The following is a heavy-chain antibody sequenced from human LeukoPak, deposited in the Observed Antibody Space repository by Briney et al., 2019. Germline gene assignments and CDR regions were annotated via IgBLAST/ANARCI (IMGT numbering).Heavy chain of an antibody. CDR2: IYYSGST. CDR1: GGSISSYY. CDR3: ARDTVTAFDC. Sequence: SETLSLTCTVSGGSISSYYWSWIRQPPGKGLEWIGYIYYSGSTNYNPSLKSRVTISVDTSKNQFSLKLSSVTAADTAVYYCARDTVTAFDCWGQGTLVTVSS. D-gene: IGHD4-11*01. V-gene: IGHV4-59*01. J-gene: IGHJ4*02.